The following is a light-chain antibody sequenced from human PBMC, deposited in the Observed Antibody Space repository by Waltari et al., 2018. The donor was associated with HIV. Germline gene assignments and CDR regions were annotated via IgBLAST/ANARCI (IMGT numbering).Light chain of an antibody. J-gene: IGLJ2*01. V-gene: IGLV2-11*02. CDR2: DVS. Sequence: QSALNQPRSVSGAPGPSVHISCTGNRSDVGGYKYVFWYQQHPGKVPKLMIYDVSKRPSGVPYRFSGSKSGNTASLTISGLQAEDEADYYCCSYAGSYTVVFGGGTKLTVL. CDR1: RSDVGGYKY. CDR3: CSYAGSYTVV.